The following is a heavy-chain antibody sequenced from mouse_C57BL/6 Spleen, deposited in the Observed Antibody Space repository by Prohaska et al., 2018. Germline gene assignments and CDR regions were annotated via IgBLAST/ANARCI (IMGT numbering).Heavy chain of an antibody. CDR3: ARRAPGYFDV. V-gene: IGHV1-50*01. J-gene: IGHJ1*03. CDR2: IDPSDSYT. D-gene: IGHD3-1*01. CDR1: GYTFTSYW. Sequence: QVQLQQPGAELVKPGASVKLSCKASGYTFTSYWMQWVKQRPGQGLEWIGEIDPSDSYTNYNQKFKGKATLTVDTSSSTAYMQLSSLTSVDSAVYYCARRAPGYFDVWGTGTTVTVSS.